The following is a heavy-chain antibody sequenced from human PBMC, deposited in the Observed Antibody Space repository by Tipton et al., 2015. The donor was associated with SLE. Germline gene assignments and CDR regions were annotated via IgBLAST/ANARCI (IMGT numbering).Heavy chain of an antibody. V-gene: IGHV1-8*01. CDR3: ARDHDFWREDQNAFDI. J-gene: IGHJ3*02. CDR1: GYTFISYD. Sequence: QVQLVQSGAEVKKPGASVKVSCKASGYTFISYDINWVRQATGQGLEWMGWMNPNSGNTGYAQKFQGRVTMTRNTSISTAYMELSSLRSEDTAVYYCARDHDFWREDQNAFDIWGQGTMVTVSS. CDR2: MNPNSGNT. D-gene: IGHD3-3*01.